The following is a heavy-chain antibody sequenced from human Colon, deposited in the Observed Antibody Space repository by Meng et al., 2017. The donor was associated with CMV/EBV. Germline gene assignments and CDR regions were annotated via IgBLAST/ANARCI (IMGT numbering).Heavy chain of an antibody. CDR3: ARDGRCSRGGGSCLDY. J-gene: IGHJ4*02. CDR2: ISSGATSM. D-gene: IGHD2-15*01. V-gene: IGHV3-48*03. Sequence: GESLKISCAASGFSFSSYEMNWVRQAPGKGLEWISYISSGATSMHYADSVKDRFAISRDNAKNSLYLQMNNLRDEDTAVYYCARDGRCSRGGGSCLDYWGQGTLVTVSS. CDR1: GFSFSSYE.